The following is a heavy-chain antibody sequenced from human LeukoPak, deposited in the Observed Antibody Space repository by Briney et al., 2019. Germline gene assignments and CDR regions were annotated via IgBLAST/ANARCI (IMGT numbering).Heavy chain of an antibody. J-gene: IGHJ4*02. CDR1: GFTFDDHG. Sequence: PGGSLRLSCAASGFTFDDHGMSWVRQVPGKGLEWVSGIKWDGGSTGYTDLVKGRFTISRDNAKNSLYLQMNSLRVEDTAVYHCARGAGSSWYFYFDYWGQGTLVTVSS. CDR2: IKWDGGST. D-gene: IGHD6-13*01. V-gene: IGHV3-20*01. CDR3: ARGAGSSWYFYFDY.